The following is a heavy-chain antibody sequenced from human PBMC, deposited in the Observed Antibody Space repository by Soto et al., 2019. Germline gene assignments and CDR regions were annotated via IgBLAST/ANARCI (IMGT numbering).Heavy chain of an antibody. CDR3: ATDLRYWGY. CDR2: ISGSGGKT. V-gene: IGHV3-23*01. D-gene: IGHD3-16*01. Sequence: PGGSLRLSCAASGLTFNMYAMTWVRQAPGKGLEWVSGISGSGGKTHYADSVKGRFTTSRDNSKNTLYLQMDSLRAEDTAVYYCATDLRYWGYWGQGALVTVSS. J-gene: IGHJ4*02. CDR1: GLTFNMYA.